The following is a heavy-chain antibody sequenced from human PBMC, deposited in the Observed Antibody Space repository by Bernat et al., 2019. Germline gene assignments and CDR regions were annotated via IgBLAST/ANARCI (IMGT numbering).Heavy chain of an antibody. D-gene: IGHD2-2*02. CDR1: GGSISSYY. V-gene: IGHV4-59*08. Sequence: QVQLQESGPGLVKPSETLSLTCTVSGGSISSYYWSWIRQPPGKGLEWIGYIYYSGSTNYNPSLKSRVTISVDTSKNQFSLKLSSVTAADTAVYYCARQSGYCSSTSCYTFDYWGQGTLVTVSS. CDR3: ARQSGYCSSTSCYTFDY. CDR2: IYYSGST. J-gene: IGHJ4*02.